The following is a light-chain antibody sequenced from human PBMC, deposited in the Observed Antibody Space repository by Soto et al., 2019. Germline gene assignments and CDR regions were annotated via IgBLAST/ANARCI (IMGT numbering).Light chain of an antibody. J-gene: IGKJ5*01. V-gene: IGKV3-15*01. CDR3: QQYNNWPIT. Sequence: EIVITQSPATVSLSPGERATLSFLASQIILTNLAWYQQKPGQAPRLLIYGASTRATGIPARFSGSGSGTEFTLTISSLQSEDFEIYYCQQYNNWPITFGQGTRLEIK. CDR2: GAS. CDR1: QIILTN.